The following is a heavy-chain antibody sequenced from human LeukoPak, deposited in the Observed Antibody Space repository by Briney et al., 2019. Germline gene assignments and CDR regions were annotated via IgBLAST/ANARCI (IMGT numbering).Heavy chain of an antibody. CDR1: GFTFDDYG. J-gene: IGHJ6*03. Sequence: GGSLRLSCAASGFTFDDYGMSWVRQAPGKGLEWVSGINWNGGSTGYADSVKGRFTMSRDNAKNSLYLQMNSLRAEDTALYYCARMLRYGDYNYYMDVWGKGTTVTVSS. CDR3: ARMLRYGDYNYYMDV. V-gene: IGHV3-20*04. CDR2: INWNGGST. D-gene: IGHD4-17*01.